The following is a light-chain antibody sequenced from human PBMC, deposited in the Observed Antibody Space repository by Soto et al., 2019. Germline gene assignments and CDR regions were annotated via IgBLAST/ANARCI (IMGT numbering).Light chain of an antibody. CDR1: STDVGSCDY. V-gene: IGLV2-14*03. J-gene: IGLJ1*01. Sequence: LIQPPSVSGSPGQSVSVSCTGTSTDVGSCDYVSCYQHHPGTAPKPILYDVNTRPSGVSYRFSGSKSGNTASLTISGLQAVDEADYYCSSYTSSSTNVFGTGTKVTVL. CDR3: SSYTSSSTNV. CDR2: DVN.